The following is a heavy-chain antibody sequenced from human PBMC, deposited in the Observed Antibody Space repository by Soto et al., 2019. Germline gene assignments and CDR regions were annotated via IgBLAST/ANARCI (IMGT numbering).Heavy chain of an antibody. CDR1: GGTFSSHG. Sequence: QVQLVQSGTVVQRRGSSVKVSCQASGGTFSSHGMAWVRQAPGQGLEWMGGMIPPYGTPTYAPKFQGRVTLTADKSTTTAYLELSTLRSEETGVYYCASERSAQYFDFRGQGTRITVTS. V-gene: IGHV1-69*06. CDR2: MIPPYGTP. J-gene: IGHJ4*02. CDR3: ASERSAQYFDF. D-gene: IGHD1-26*01.